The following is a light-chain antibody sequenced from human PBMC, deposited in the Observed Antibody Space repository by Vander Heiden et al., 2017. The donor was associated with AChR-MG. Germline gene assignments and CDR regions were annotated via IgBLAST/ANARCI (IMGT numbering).Light chain of an antibody. CDR3: QQYGNSPPLT. CDR2: GAS. CDR1: QSVSSSY. Sequence: PGEGATLSCRASQSVSSSYLAWYQQKPGQAPRLLIYGASSRATGIPDRFSGSGSGTDFTLTISRLEPEDLAVYYCQQYGNSPPLTFGGGTKVEIK. J-gene: IGKJ4*01. V-gene: IGKV3-20*01.